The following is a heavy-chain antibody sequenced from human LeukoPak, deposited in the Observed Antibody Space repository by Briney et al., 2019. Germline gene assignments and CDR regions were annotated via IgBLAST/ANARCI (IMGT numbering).Heavy chain of an antibody. CDR3: ARGIAAAGSLWNYCIDY. J-gene: IGHJ4*02. CDR1: GYTFTSYV. CDR2: INAGNGNT. D-gene: IGHD6-13*01. Sequence: ASVKVSCRASGYTFTSYVMHWVRQAPGQRLEWLGWINAGNGNTKYSEKFQGRVTITGDTSASTASMELSSLRSEDTAVYYCARGIAAAGSLWNYCIDYWGQATLVTVSS. V-gene: IGHV1-3*01.